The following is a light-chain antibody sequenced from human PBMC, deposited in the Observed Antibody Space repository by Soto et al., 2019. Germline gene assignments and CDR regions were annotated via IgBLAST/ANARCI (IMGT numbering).Light chain of an antibody. J-gene: IGLJ1*01. CDR3: SSFTSSSTYV. CDR2: DVS. CDR1: SSVVGGYNY. Sequence: QSVLTQPAPRSGAPGQSITISCAGTSSVVGGYNYVSWYQQHPGKAPKLMIYDVSNRPSGVSNRFSGSKSGNTASLTISGLQAEDEADYYCSSFTSSSTYVFGTGTKVTVL. V-gene: IGLV2-14*01.